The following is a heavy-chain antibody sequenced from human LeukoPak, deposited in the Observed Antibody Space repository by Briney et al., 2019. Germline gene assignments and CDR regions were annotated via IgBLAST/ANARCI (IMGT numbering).Heavy chain of an antibody. V-gene: IGHV3-11*04. CDR1: GFTFSDHY. Sequence: GSLILSCAAAGFTFSDHYMTWIRPAPGKGLEWLSYISSNGSTVDYADSVKGRFTISRDNVKNSLYVQMNSLRAEVMAVYYCARDSSAYRDAFDIWGQGTMVTVSS. CDR2: ISSNGSTV. D-gene: IGHD3-22*01. J-gene: IGHJ3*02. CDR3: ARDSSAYRDAFDI.